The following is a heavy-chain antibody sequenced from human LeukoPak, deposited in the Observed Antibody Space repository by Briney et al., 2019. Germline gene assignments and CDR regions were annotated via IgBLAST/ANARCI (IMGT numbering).Heavy chain of an antibody. D-gene: IGHD3-22*01. Sequence: PSETLSLTCTVSGGSITSYYWSWIRQPPGKGLEWMGYIYSSGSTNYNPSLKSRVTISVDTSRNQFSLKLNSVTAADTAVYFCARHYYDRSGSYSFDYWGQGALVTVFS. J-gene: IGHJ4*02. CDR2: IYSSGST. CDR3: ARHYYDRSGSYSFDY. V-gene: IGHV4-59*08. CDR1: GGSITSYY.